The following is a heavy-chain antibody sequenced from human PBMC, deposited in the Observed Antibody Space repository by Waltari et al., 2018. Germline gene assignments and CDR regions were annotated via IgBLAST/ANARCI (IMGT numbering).Heavy chain of an antibody. CDR1: GGSISTYY. Sequence: QVQLQESGPGLVKPSETLSLTCTVSGGSISTYYWSWIRQPPGKGLEWIGYIYYRWNTNYNPSLKRRVTISVDMSKNQFSLKLSSVTAADTAVYYCARGGAVTSFDYWGQGTLVTVSS. CDR2: IYYRWNT. V-gene: IGHV4-59*01. D-gene: IGHD4-17*01. J-gene: IGHJ4*02. CDR3: ARGGAVTSFDY.